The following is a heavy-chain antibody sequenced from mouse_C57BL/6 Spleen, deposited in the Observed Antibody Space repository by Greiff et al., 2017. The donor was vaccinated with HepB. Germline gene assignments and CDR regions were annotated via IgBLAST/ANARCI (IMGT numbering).Heavy chain of an antibody. CDR1: GYTFTDYN. D-gene: IGHD3-2*02. V-gene: IGHV1-18*01. J-gene: IGHJ3*01. CDR2: INPNNGGT. Sequence: EVQLQHSGPELVKPGASVKIPCKASGYTFTDYNMDWVKQSHGKSLEWIGDINPNNGGTIYNQKFKGKATLTVDKSSSTAYMELRSLTSEDTAVYYCALRLRPWFAYWGQGTLVTVSA. CDR3: ALRLRPWFAY.